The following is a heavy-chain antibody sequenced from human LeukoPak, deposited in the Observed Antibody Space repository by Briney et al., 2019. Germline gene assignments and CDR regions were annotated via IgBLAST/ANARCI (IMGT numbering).Heavy chain of an antibody. J-gene: IGHJ3*02. Sequence: GGSLRLSCAASGFSFTSLAMRWVRQAPGKGLEYVSGISSNGGTTSYGESVKGRFTISRDNSKNTLYLEMGSLNTEDMAVYYCAKGSSKGITGARGGFDIWGQGTMVTVSP. CDR3: AKGSSKGITGARGGFDI. CDR2: ISSNGGTT. V-gene: IGHV3-64*02. CDR1: GFSFTSLA. D-gene: IGHD1-20*01.